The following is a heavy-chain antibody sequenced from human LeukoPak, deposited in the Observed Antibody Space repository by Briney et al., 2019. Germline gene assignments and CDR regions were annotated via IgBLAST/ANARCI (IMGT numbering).Heavy chain of an antibody. J-gene: IGHJ3*02. Sequence: GGSLRLSCAASGFTFSSYGMHWVRQAPGKGLEWVAVISYDGSNKYYADSVKGRFTISRDNAKNSLYLQMNSLRAEDTAVYYCARDNRLYYDSSGYDTDDAFDIWGQGTMVTVSS. V-gene: IGHV3-30*03. D-gene: IGHD3-22*01. CDR2: ISYDGSNK. CDR1: GFTFSSYG. CDR3: ARDNRLYYDSSGYDTDDAFDI.